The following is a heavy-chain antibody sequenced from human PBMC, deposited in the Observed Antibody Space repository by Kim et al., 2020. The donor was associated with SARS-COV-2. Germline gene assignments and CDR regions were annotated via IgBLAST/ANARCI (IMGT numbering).Heavy chain of an antibody. CDR3: ARDRDYGEGYFDY. J-gene: IGHJ4*02. V-gene: IGHV1-18*01. Sequence: YAQKLQGRVTMTTDTSTSTAYMELRSLRSDDTAVYYCARDRDYGEGYFDYWGQGTLVTVSS. D-gene: IGHD4-17*01.